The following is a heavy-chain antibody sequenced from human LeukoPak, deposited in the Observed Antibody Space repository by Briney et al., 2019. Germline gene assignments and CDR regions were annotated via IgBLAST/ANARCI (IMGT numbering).Heavy chain of an antibody. CDR3: ARHSGDLLTGYYLRWFDP. CDR1: GGSISSSPNS. CDR2: ISYSGST. J-gene: IGHJ5*02. D-gene: IGHD3-9*01. Sequence: SETLPLTCSVSGGSISSSPNSWGWVRRPPGKGLEWIGSISYSGSTYYNPSLKSRVTISADTSKNQVSLKVSSVTAADTAVYYCARHSGDLLTGYYLRWFDPWGQGILVTVSS. V-gene: IGHV4-39*01.